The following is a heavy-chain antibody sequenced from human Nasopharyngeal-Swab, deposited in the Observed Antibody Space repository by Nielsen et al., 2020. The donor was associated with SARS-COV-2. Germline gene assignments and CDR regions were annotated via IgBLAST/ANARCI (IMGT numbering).Heavy chain of an antibody. CDR1: GGPISSSNW. CDR3: ASRSLGGIAVAGTGN. CDR2: IYHRGST. J-gene: IGHJ4*02. D-gene: IGHD6-19*01. V-gene: IGHV4-4*02. Sequence: GSLGLSCAVSGGPISSSNWWSWVRQPPGKGLEWIGEIYHRGSTNYNPSLKSRVTISVDKSKNQFSLKLSSVTAADTAVYYCASRSLGGIAVAGTGNWGQGTLVTVSS.